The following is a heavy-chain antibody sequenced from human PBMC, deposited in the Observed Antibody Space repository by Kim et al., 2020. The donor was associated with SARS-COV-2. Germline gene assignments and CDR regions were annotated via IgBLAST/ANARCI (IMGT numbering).Heavy chain of an antibody. CDR1: GYTFSSYA. V-gene: IGHV1-3*01. CDR3: AREFNWNLMNYYYFYMDV. J-gene: IGHJ6*03. CDR2: INAGNGKT. D-gene: IGHD1-7*01. Sequence: ASVKVSCKASGYTFSSYAMHWVRQAPGQRLEWMGWINAGNGKTKYSQKFQGRVTITTDTSANLVYMELSSLRSEDTAVYYCAREFNWNLMNYYYFYMDVWGKGTTVIVSS.